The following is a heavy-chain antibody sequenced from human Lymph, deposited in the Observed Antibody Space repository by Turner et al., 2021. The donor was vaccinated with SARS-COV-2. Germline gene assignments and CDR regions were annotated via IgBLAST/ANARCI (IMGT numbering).Heavy chain of an antibody. V-gene: IGHV4-39*01. Sequence: QLQLQESGPGLGKPSETLSLTCTVSGGSISSRSYYWGWIRQPPGKGLEWIGNSYYIGSTYYTQSRKSRVTILVDTSKNQFSLKLSSVTAADTAVYYCASRSTMLVGTGTQNWYFDLWGRGTLVTVSS. CDR2: SYYIGST. D-gene: IGHD3-22*01. CDR3: ASRSTMLVGTGTQNWYFDL. J-gene: IGHJ2*01. CDR1: GGSISSRSYY.